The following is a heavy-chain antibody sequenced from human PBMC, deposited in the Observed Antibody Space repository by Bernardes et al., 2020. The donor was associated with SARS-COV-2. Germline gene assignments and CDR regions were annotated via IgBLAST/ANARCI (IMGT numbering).Heavy chain of an antibody. V-gene: IGHV1-18*04. D-gene: IGHD6-13*01. CDR3: ARADGSSWNFYDYGLDV. Sequence: ASVKVSCKASGYTFAHVGISWVRQAPGQGREWMGWITAYSGNTDDGQEVEGRVTMTTDTCTNTAYMELRSLRTYDTAMYFCARADGSSWNFYDYGLDVWGQGTTVTVSS. CDR1: GYTFAHVG. CDR2: ITAYSGNT. J-gene: IGHJ6*02.